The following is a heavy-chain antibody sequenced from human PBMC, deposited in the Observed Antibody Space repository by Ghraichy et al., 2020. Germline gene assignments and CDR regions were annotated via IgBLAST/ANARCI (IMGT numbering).Heavy chain of an antibody. CDR1: GFTFSSYA. CDR2: ISGSGGST. D-gene: IGHD6-13*01. Sequence: LTCAASGFTFSSYAMSWVRQAPGKGLEWVSAISGSGGSTYYADSVKGRFTISRDNSKNTLYLQMNSLRAEDTAVYYCAKDFRIAAAGTPFDYWGQGTLVTFSS. V-gene: IGHV3-23*01. CDR3: AKDFRIAAAGTPFDY. J-gene: IGHJ4*02.